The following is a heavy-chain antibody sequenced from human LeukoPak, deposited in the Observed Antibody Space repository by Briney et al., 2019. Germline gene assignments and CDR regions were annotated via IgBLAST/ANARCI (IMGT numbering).Heavy chain of an antibody. V-gene: IGHV3-23*01. CDR3: AKWVVVTASTYYFDD. CDR1: GFTFSRHA. Sequence: GGSLRLSCAATGFTFSRHAMTWVRQAPGKGLEWVSGISSGGGTTYYADSVKGRFTISRDNSENTLYLQVNSLRAEDTAVYYCAKWVVVTASTYYFDDWGQGTLVTVSP. CDR2: ISSGGGTT. J-gene: IGHJ4*02. D-gene: IGHD2-21*02.